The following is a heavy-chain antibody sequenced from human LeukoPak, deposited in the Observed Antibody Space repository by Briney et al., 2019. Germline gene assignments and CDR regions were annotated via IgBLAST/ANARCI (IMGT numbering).Heavy chain of an antibody. D-gene: IGHD3-10*02. CDR1: GFTFSSHW. CDR3: AELGITMIGGV. J-gene: IGHJ6*04. CDR2: IKKDRSEK. Sequence: GGSLRLSCAASGFTFSSHWMSWVRQAPGKGLEWVANIKKDRSEKYYVDAVKGRFTISRDNAKNSLYLQMNSLRAEDTAVYYCAELGITMIGGVWGKGTTVTISS. V-gene: IGHV3-7*01.